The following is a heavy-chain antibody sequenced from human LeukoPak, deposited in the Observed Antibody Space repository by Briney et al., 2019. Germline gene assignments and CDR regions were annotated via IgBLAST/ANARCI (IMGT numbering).Heavy chain of an antibody. D-gene: IGHD3-10*01. J-gene: IGHJ5*02. Sequence: SETLSLTCTVSGGSISSYYWSWIRQPPGKGLEWIGSIYDSGSTYYNPSLKSRVTVSVDTSKNQFSLKLNSVTAADTAVYYCARHYGPWGQGTLVTVSS. CDR1: GGSISSYY. CDR2: IYDSGST. V-gene: IGHV4-39*01. CDR3: ARHYGP.